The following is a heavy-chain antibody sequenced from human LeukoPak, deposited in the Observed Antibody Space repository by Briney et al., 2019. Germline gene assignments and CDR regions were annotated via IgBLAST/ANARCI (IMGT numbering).Heavy chain of an antibody. J-gene: IGHJ4*02. D-gene: IGHD6-19*01. CDR1: GFTFSSYG. V-gene: IGHV3-33*01. Sequence: PGGSLRLSCAASGFTFSSYGMHWVRQAPGKGLEWVAVIWYDGSNKYYADSVKGRFTISRDNSKNTLYLQMNSLRAEDTAVYYCARDISEESSGFVLPHYWGQGTLVTVSS. CDR3: ARDISEESSGFVLPHY. CDR2: IWYDGSNK.